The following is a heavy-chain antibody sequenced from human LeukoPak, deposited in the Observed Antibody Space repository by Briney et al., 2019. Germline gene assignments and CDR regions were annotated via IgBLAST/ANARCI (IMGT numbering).Heavy chain of an antibody. CDR3: ATSDGSGTYYGGGDY. D-gene: IGHD1-26*01. Sequence: SQTLSLTCTVSGGSISSVSYYWSWIRQPAGKGLEWIGPIYTSGSTNYNPSLKSPVTLSVGTAKNQSSQKLSSVTAADAAVYDCATSDGSGTYYGGGDYWGQGTLATVSS. J-gene: IGHJ4*02. V-gene: IGHV4-61*02. CDR1: GGSISSVSYY. CDR2: IYTSGST.